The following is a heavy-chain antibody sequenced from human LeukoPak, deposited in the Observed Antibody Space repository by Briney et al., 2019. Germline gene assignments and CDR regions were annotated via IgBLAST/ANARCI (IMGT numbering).Heavy chain of an antibody. CDR2: IRYDGSSK. V-gene: IGHV3-30*02. D-gene: IGHD4-17*01. CDR1: GFTFSSHG. J-gene: IGHJ6*03. CDR3: AKRGGTTVTTSNFHMDV. Sequence: GGPLRLSCAASGFTFSSHGIHWVRQAPGKGLGWVAFIRYDGSSKYTADSARGRFTLSRDNSKDTLYLQMNSLRAEDTAVYYCAKRGGTTVTTSNFHMDVWGKGTTVTVSS.